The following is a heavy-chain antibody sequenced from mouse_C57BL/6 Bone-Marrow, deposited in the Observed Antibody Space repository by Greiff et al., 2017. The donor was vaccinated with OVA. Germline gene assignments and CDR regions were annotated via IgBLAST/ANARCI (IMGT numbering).Heavy chain of an antibody. CDR1: GFSLTSYG. CDR3: AKNYYGSIYYFDY. J-gene: IGHJ2*01. CDR2: IWRGGST. V-gene: IGHV2-5*01. Sequence: VQLQESGPGLVQPSQSLSITCTVSGFSLTSYGVHWVRQSPGKGLEWLGVIWRGGSTDYNAAFMSRLSITKDNSKSQVFFKMNSLQADDTAIYYCAKNYYGSIYYFDYWGQGTTLTVSS. D-gene: IGHD1-1*01.